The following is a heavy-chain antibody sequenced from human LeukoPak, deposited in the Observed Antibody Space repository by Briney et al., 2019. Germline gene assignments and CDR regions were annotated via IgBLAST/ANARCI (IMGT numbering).Heavy chain of an antibody. CDR2: IYYSGST. CDR1: GGSISSYY. CDR3: ARGGGYGSGSYLDY. V-gene: IGHV4-59*01. Sequence: SETLSPTCTVSGGSISSYYWSWIRQPPGKGLEWIGYIYYSGSTNYNPSLKSRVIISSDTSKNQFSLKLSSLTAADTAVYYCARGGGYGSGSYLDYWGQGTLVTVSS. D-gene: IGHD3-10*01. J-gene: IGHJ4*02.